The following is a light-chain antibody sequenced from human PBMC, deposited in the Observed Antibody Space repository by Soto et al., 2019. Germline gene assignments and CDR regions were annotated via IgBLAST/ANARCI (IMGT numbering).Light chain of an antibody. CDR2: AAS. Sequence: DIQMTQSPSSLSASVGDRVTITCRASQSISSTLNWYQQKSGKAPKLLIYAASRLQSGVPSRFSGSGSETDFTLSINSLQPEDFATYYCQQSYGAPGFGQGTKVEIK. V-gene: IGKV1-39*01. J-gene: IGKJ1*01. CDR3: QQSYGAPG. CDR1: QSISST.